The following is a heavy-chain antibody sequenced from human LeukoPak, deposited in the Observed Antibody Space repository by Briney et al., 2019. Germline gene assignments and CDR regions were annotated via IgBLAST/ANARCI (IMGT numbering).Heavy chain of an antibody. J-gene: IGHJ4*02. Sequence: GGSLRLSCAASGFTFNSYAMHWVRQAPGKGLEWVAVISYDGSNEYYADSVKGRFTISRDNSKNTLYMQMNSLRVEDTAVYYCASEGRPVWGQGTLVTVSS. V-gene: IGHV3-30-3*01. CDR3: ASEGRPV. CDR1: GFTFNSYA. CDR2: ISYDGSNE.